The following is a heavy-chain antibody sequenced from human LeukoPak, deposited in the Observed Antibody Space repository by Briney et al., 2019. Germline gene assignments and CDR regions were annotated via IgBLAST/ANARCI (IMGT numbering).Heavy chain of an antibody. J-gene: IGHJ4*02. CDR1: GDSISSTSNY. CDR2: ISYSGST. CDR3: ARHDSITMIRGFDS. Sequence: PSETLSLTCTVSGDSISSTSNYWAWIRQPPGKGLEWIGTISYSGSTFYSPSLKSRVTISIDTSKNHFSLNLSSVTAADTAVYYCARHDSITMIRGFDSWGQGTLVTVSS. D-gene: IGHD3-10*01. V-gene: IGHV4-39*01.